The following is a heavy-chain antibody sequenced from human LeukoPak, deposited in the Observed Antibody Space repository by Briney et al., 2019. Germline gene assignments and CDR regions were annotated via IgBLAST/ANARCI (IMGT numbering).Heavy chain of an antibody. CDR1: GFTFSNYA. D-gene: IGHD3-22*01. Sequence: GGSLRLSCAASGFTFSNYAMTWVRQAPGKGLEWVSGISGSGGSTYYADSVKGRFTISRDNSKNTLYLQMNSLRAEDTAVYYCAKAEGITMIVVVITPFDYWGQGTLVTVSS. J-gene: IGHJ4*02. CDR2: ISGSGGST. CDR3: AKAEGITMIVVVITPFDY. V-gene: IGHV3-23*01.